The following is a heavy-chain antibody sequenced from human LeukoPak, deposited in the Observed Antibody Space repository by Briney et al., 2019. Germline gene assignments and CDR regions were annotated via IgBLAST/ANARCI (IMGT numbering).Heavy chain of an antibody. D-gene: IGHD5-18*01. J-gene: IGHJ6*03. CDR1: GYTFTGYY. Sequence: GASVKVSCKASGYTFTGYYMHWVRQAPGQGLEWMGWINPNSGGTNYAQKFQGRVTMTRDTSISTAYMELSRLRSDDTAVYYCARDGGTAMVTNPYYYCMDVWGKGTTVTISS. V-gene: IGHV1-2*02. CDR3: ARDGGTAMVTNPYYYCMDV. CDR2: INPNSGGT.